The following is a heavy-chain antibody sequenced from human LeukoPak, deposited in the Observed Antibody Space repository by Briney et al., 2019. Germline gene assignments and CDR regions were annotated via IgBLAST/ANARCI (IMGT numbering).Heavy chain of an antibody. CDR2: IYYSGST. V-gene: IGHV4-59*08. CDR3: ARLLAGYSSGWYLGY. CDR1: GGSISSYY. J-gene: IGHJ4*02. Sequence: SETLSLTCTVSGGSISSYYWSWIRQPPGKGLEWIGYIYYSGSTNYNPSLKSRVTISVDTSKNQFSLKLSSVTAADTAVYYCARLLAGYSSGWYLGYWGQGTLVTVSS. D-gene: IGHD6-19*01.